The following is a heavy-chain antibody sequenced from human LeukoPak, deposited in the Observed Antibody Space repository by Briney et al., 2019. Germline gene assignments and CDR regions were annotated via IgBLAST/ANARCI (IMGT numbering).Heavy chain of an antibody. D-gene: IGHD7-27*01. CDR2: ISANGGST. CDR3: VRDDWGFDY. V-gene: IGHV3-64D*09. CDR1: GFTFSRYA. Sequence: GGSLRLSCSASGFTFSRYAVHWVRQAPGKGLEYVSVISANGGSTYYADSVKGRFTISRDNSKNTLYLDMNSLRAEDTAVYYCVRDDWGFDYWGQGTLVTVSP. J-gene: IGHJ4*02.